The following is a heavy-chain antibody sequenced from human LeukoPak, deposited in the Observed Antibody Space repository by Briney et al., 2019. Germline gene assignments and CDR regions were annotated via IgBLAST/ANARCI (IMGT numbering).Heavy chain of an antibody. CDR3: ARSVGYDYGDY. D-gene: IGHD6-13*01. V-gene: IGHV4-4*02. CDR2: IYHSGST. Sequence: SGTLSLTCAVSGGSISSTNWWSWVRQSPGKGLEWIGEIYHSGSTNYNPSLKSRVTISVDTSKNQSSLKLSSVTAADTAVYYCARSVGYDYGDYWGQGTLVTVSS. CDR1: GGSISSTNW. J-gene: IGHJ4*02.